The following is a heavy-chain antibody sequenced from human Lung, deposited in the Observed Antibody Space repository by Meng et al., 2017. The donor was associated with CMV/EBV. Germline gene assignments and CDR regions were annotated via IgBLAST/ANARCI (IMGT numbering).Heavy chain of an antibody. Sequence: QGQLCLSGAVVKKPGPSVKCSGKASGYTFTGYYRHWLRQAPGQGLEWVGRITPSSGGTTYAQKFQGRVTMTRDTSISTAYMELSSLRSDDAAIYYCVRANLGSADYWGQGTLVTVSS. V-gene: IGHV1-2*06. CDR2: ITPSSGGT. D-gene: IGHD7-27*01. J-gene: IGHJ4*02. CDR1: GYTFTGYY. CDR3: VRANLGSADY.